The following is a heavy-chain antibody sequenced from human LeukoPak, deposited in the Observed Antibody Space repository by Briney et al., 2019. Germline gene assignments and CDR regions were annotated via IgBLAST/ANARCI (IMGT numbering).Heavy chain of an antibody. CDR2: ISSSSTYI. V-gene: IGHV3-21*01. CDR3: ARASPYYYALDV. CDR1: GFTFSSYS. J-gene: IGHJ6*04. Sequence: PGGSLRLSCAACGFTFSSYSMKWDRQAPGKGVEGVSSISSSSTYIYYADSVKGRFTISRDNAKNSLYLQMNSLRAEDTAVYYCARASPYYYALDVWGKGTTFTVSS.